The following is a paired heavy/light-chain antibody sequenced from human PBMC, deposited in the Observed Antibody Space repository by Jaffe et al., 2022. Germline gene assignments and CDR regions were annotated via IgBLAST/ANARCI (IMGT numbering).Light chain of an antibody. J-gene: IGKJ3*01. Sequence: DIQMTQSPSSLSASVGDRVTITCRASQSISSYLNWYQQKPGKAPKLLIYAASSLQSGVPSRFSGSGSGTDFTLTISSLQPEDFATYYCQQSYSTPFFGPGTKVDIK. CDR3: QQSYSTPF. CDR2: AAS. V-gene: IGKV1-39*01. CDR1: QSISSY.
Heavy chain of an antibody. CDR2: IYHSGST. Sequence: QVQLQESGPGLVKPSETLSLTCAVSGYSISSGYYWGWIRQPPGKGLEWIGSIYHSGSTYYNPSLKSRVTISVDTSKNQFSLKLSSVTAADTAVYYCARQYRQWLVRETERTSYNWFDPWGQGTLVTVSS. D-gene: IGHD6-19*01. V-gene: IGHV4-38-2*01. J-gene: IGHJ5*02. CDR3: ARQYRQWLVRETERTSYNWFDP. CDR1: GYSISSGYY.